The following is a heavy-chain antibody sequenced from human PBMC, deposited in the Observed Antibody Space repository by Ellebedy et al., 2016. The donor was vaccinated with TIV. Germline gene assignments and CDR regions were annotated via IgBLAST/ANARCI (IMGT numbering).Heavy chain of an antibody. CDR3: AAHSYGYLYYFDY. V-gene: IGHV3-7*03. D-gene: IGHD5-18*01. CDR1: GFTFSSYW. J-gene: IGHJ4*02. CDR2: IKQDGSEK. Sequence: GESLKISCAASGFTFSSYWMSWVRQAPGKGLEWVANIKQDGSEKYYVDSVKGRFTISRDNAKNSLYLQMNSLRAEDTALYYCAAHSYGYLYYFDYWGQGTLVTVSS.